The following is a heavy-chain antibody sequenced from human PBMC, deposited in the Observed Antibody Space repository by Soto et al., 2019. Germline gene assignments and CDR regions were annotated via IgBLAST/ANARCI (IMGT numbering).Heavy chain of an antibody. J-gene: IGHJ6*02. V-gene: IGHV3-30*18. Sequence: PGGSLRLSCAAYGFTFSSYGMHWVRQAPGKGLEWVAVISYDGSNKYYADSVKGRFTISRDNSKNTLYLQMNSLRAEDTAVYYCAKEYGLRGAYYYGMDVWGQGTTVTVSS. CDR2: ISYDGSNK. D-gene: IGHD3-16*01. CDR1: GFTFSSYG. CDR3: AKEYGLRGAYYYGMDV.